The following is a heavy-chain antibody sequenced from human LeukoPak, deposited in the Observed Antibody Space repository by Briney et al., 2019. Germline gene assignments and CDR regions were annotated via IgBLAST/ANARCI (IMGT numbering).Heavy chain of an antibody. Sequence: GASVKVSSKASGYTFTGYYMHWVRQAPGQGLEWMGWINPNSGGTNYAQKFQGWVTMTRDTSISTAYMELSRLRSDDTAVYYCARDPGYCSGGSCYSRHAFDIWGQGTMVTVSS. D-gene: IGHD2-15*01. CDR3: ARDPGYCSGGSCYSRHAFDI. J-gene: IGHJ3*02. CDR2: INPNSGGT. V-gene: IGHV1-2*04. CDR1: GYTFTGYY.